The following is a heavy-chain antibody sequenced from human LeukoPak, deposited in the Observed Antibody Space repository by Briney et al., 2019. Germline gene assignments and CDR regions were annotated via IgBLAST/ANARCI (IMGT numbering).Heavy chain of an antibody. CDR3: AKDKTIFGVAKNPNFDY. V-gene: IGHV3-23*01. CDR2: ISGSGGST. D-gene: IGHD3-3*01. CDR1: GFTFSSYA. J-gene: IGHJ4*02. Sequence: GGSLRLSCAASGFTFSSYAMSWVRQAPGKGLEWVSAISGSGGSTYYADSVKGRITISRDNSKNMLYLQMNSLRAEDTAVYYCAKDKTIFGVAKNPNFDYWGQGTLVTVSS.